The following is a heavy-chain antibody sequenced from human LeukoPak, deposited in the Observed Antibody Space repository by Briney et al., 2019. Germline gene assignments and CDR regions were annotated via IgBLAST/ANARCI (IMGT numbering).Heavy chain of an antibody. V-gene: IGHV4-34*01. D-gene: IGHD2-2*01. Sequence: NPSETLSLTCTVSGGSISSYYWSWIRQPPGKGLEWIGEINHSGSTNYNPSLKSRVTISVDTSKNQFSLKLSSVTAADTAVYYCAISAMSLFRTYYFDYWGQGTLVTASS. CDR3: AISAMSLFRTYYFDY. CDR1: GGSISSYY. CDR2: INHSGST. J-gene: IGHJ4*02.